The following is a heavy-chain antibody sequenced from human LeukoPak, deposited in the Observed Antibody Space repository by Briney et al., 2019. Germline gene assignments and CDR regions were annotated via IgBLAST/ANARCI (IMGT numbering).Heavy chain of an antibody. D-gene: IGHD3-10*01. CDR3: ARAHYASGSPIDY. J-gene: IGHJ4*02. V-gene: IGHV4-34*01. Sequence: SETLSLTCAVYGGSFSGYYWSWIRQPPGKGLEWIGEINHSGSTYYDPSLKSRVTISVDTSKHQFSLKLRSVTAADTAIYYCARAHYASGSPIDYWGQGTLVTVSS. CDR1: GGSFSGYY. CDR2: INHSGST.